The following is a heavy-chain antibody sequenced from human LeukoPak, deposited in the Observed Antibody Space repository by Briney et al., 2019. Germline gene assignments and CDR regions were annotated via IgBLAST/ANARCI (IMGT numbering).Heavy chain of an antibody. D-gene: IGHD5-24*01. Sequence: GGSLRLSCAASGFTVSNNYMSWVRQAPGKGLEWVSVIYSGGDTYYADSVKGRLTISRDNSKNTLYLQMNSLRAEDTAVYYCARRELSTRTFDYWGQGTLVTVSS. CDR2: IYSGGDT. V-gene: IGHV3-66*01. CDR3: ARRELSTRTFDY. J-gene: IGHJ4*02. CDR1: GFTVSNNY.